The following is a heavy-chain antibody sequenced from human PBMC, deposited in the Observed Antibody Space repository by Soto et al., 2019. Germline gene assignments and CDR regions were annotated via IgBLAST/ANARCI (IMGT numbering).Heavy chain of an antibody. CDR2: INAGNGNT. CDR1: GYTFTSYA. Sequence: QVQLVQSGAEVKKPGASVKVSCKASGYTFTSYAMHWVRQAPGQRLEWMGWINAGNGNTKYSQKFQGRDTITRDTSASTAYMELSSLRSEDTAVYYCARDDYDSSGYFMPFDYWGQGTLVTVSS. J-gene: IGHJ4*02. CDR3: ARDDYDSSGYFMPFDY. V-gene: IGHV1-3*01. D-gene: IGHD3-22*01.